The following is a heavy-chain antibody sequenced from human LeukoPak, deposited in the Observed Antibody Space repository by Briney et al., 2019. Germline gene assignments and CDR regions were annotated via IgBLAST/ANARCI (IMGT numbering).Heavy chain of an antibody. CDR3: AKGYRKGRWLPLDY. Sequence: GGSLRLSCAASGFTFDDYTMHWVRQAPGKGLEWVSGITWNSDNIEYADSVKGRFTISRDNAKNSLYLQMNSLRAEDTALYYCAKGYRKGRWLPLDYWGQGTLVTVSS. V-gene: IGHV3-9*01. D-gene: IGHD5-24*01. CDR1: GFTFDDYT. CDR2: ITWNSDNI. J-gene: IGHJ4*02.